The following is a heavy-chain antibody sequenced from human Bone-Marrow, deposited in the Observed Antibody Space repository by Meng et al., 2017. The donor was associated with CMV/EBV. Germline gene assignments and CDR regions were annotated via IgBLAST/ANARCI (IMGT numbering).Heavy chain of an antibody. V-gene: IGHV3-66*01. D-gene: IGHD1-26*01. Sequence: EGQLGEVGGGLVQPGGSLRLSCAASGFTVSSNYMSWVRQAPGKGLEWVSVIYSGGSTYYADSVKGRFTISRDNSKNTLYLQMNSLRAEDTAVYYCARDWEGDAFDIWGQGTMVTVSS. CDR3: ARDWEGDAFDI. CDR1: GFTVSSNY. J-gene: IGHJ3*02. CDR2: IYSGGST.